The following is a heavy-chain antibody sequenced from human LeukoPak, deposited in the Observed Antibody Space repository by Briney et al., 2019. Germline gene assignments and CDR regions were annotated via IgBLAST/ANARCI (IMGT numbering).Heavy chain of an antibody. CDR2: ISSSGSTI. CDR3: AELGITMIGGV. CDR1: GFTFSSYA. D-gene: IGHD3-10*02. V-gene: IGHV3-48*03. Sequence: AGRSLRLSCAASGFTFSSYAMNWVRQALGKGLEWVSYISSSGSTIYYADSVKGRFTISRDNAKNSLYLQMNSLRAEDTAVYYCAELGITMIGGVWGKGTTVTISS. J-gene: IGHJ6*04.